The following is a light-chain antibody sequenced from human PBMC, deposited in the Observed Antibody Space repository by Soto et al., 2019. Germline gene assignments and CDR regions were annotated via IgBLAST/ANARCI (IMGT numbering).Light chain of an antibody. CDR3: SSYTFSNTRV. J-gene: IGLJ3*02. Sequence: QSALTQPASVSESLGQSITISCSGTSSDIGGHNFVSWYQQLPGKTPKVLIYGVSNRPSGISNRFSGSKSGNTASLTISGLQAEDEADYYCSSYTFSNTRVFGGGTKLTVL. CDR1: SSDIGGHNF. CDR2: GVS. V-gene: IGLV2-14*01.